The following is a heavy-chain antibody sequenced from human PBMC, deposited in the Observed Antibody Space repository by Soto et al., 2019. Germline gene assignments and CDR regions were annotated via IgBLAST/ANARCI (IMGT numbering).Heavy chain of an antibody. Sequence: QVQLVQSGAEVKKPGSSVKVSCKASGGTFSSYAISWVRQAPGQGLEWMGGIIPIFGTANYAQKVQGRVTITADESTSTSYMELSCLRSEDRAVYYCARGDRVVITGAFDIWGQGTMVTVSS. CDR2: IIPIFGTA. J-gene: IGHJ3*02. CDR1: GGTFSSYA. V-gene: IGHV1-69*12. D-gene: IGHD3-22*01. CDR3: ARGDRVVITGAFDI.